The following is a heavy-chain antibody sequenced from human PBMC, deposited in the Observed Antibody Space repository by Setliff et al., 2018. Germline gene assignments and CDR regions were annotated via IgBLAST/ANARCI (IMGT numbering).Heavy chain of an antibody. CDR2: IYYSGST. CDR3: ARDRITIFGVVIPFDY. CDR1: GGSISSSSYY. J-gene: IGHJ4*02. D-gene: IGHD3-3*01. Sequence: SETLSLTCTVSGGSISSSSYYWGWIRQPPGKGLEWIGSIYYSGSTYYNPSLKSRVTISVDTSKNQFSLKLSSVTAADTAVYYCARDRITIFGVVIPFDYWGLGTLVTVSS. V-gene: IGHV4-39*07.